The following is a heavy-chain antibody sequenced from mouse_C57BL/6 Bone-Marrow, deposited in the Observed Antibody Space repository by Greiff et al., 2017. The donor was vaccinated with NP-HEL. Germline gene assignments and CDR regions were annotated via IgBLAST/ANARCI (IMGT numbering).Heavy chain of an antibody. CDR2: INPSSGYT. V-gene: IGHV1-7*01. CDR3: ARRFKAPGFDY. CDR1: GYTFTSSW. Sequence: VKLVESGAELAKPGASVKLSCKASGYTFTSSWMHWVKQRPGQGLEWIGYINPSSGYTKYNQKFKDKATLTADKSSSTAYMQLSSLTDEDSAVYYCARRFKAPGFDYWGQGTTLTVSS. J-gene: IGHJ2*01.